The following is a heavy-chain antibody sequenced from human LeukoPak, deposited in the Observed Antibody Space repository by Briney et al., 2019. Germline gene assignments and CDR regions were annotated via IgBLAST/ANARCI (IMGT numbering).Heavy chain of an antibody. CDR2: INPNSGGT. CDR3: ARGDLTSIAARISFDY. D-gene: IGHD6-6*01. J-gene: IGHJ4*02. V-gene: IGHV1-2*06. Sequence: ASVKVSCKASEYTFTGYYMHWVRQAPGQGREWMGRINPNSGGTNYAQKFQGRVTMTSDTSISTAYMELSRLRSDDTAVYYCARGDLTSIAARISFDYWGQGTLVTVSS. CDR1: EYTFTGYY.